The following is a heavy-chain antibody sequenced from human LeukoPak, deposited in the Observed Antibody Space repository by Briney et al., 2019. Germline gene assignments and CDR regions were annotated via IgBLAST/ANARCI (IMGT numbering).Heavy chain of an antibody. J-gene: IGHJ4*02. CDR1: GFTFSSYS. Sequence: PGGSLRLSCAASGFTFSSYSMNWVRQAPGKGLEWVSYISSSSTIYYADSVKGRFTISRDNAKNSLYLQMNSLRAEDTAVYYCAREMYSVTMIVVVIPLPFDYWGQGTLVTVSS. V-gene: IGHV3-48*01. CDR3: AREMYSVTMIVVVIPLPFDY. D-gene: IGHD3-22*01. CDR2: ISSSSTI.